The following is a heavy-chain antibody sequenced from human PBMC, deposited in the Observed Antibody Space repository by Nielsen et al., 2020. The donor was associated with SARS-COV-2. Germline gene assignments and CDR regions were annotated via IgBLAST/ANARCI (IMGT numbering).Heavy chain of an antibody. J-gene: IGHJ6*02. Sequence: GESLKISCAASGFTFSSYGMHWVRQAPGKGLEWVAVISYDGSNKYYADSVKGRFTISRDNSKNTLYLQMNSLRAEDTAVYYCAKVSGSGYYYYYGMDVWGQGTTVTVSS. D-gene: IGHD2-15*01. CDR2: ISYDGSNK. V-gene: IGHV3-30*18. CDR1: GFTFSSYG. CDR3: AKVSGSGYYYYYGMDV.